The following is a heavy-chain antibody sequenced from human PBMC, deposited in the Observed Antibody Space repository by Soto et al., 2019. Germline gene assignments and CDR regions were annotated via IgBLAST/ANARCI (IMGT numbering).Heavy chain of an antibody. Sequence: QVQLVQSGAEVKKPGSSVKVSCQVSGGTFSTYGLGWVRQAPGQGLEWMGAIIPFVGTAKYAQKFRDRVTITADRSTTTTYMEVKSLTLEDTAVYYCMRRTEGKEGYSYWGQGTLVSVS. CDR2: IIPFVGTA. D-gene: IGHD1-26*01. CDR3: MRRTEGKEGYSY. CDR1: GGTFSTYG. V-gene: IGHV1-69*06. J-gene: IGHJ4*02.